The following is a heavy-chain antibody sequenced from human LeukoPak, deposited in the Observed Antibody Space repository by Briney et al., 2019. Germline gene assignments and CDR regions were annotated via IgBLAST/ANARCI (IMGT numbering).Heavy chain of an antibody. CDR1: GLTFSSYD. CDR3: ARGVVLLWFGESLHPPGWFDP. D-gene: IGHD3-10*01. CDR2: ISHSGGN. J-gene: IGHJ5*02. V-gene: IGHV4-34*01. Sequence: AGTLCLTCAAYGLTFSSYDWNWIRQPPGKGLEWIGEISHSGGNNYNPSLKIRVTISVDTTNKQFLLKLISVTAEDTAVYYCARGVVLLWFGESLHPPGWFDPWGQGTLVTVSS.